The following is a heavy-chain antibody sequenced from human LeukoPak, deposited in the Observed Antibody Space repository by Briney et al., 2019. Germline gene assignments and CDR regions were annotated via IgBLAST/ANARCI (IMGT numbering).Heavy chain of an antibody. Sequence: ASVKVSCKASGYTFTGYHIHWVRQAPGQGLEWMGWINSNTGGINYAQSFQGRVTMTRDTSISTVYMDVTSLTSDDTAVYYCARGVGTWDYFDFWGQGTLVTVSS. CDR2: INSNTGGI. CDR3: ARGVGTWDYFDF. CDR1: GYTFTGYH. V-gene: IGHV1-2*02. D-gene: IGHD7-27*01. J-gene: IGHJ4*02.